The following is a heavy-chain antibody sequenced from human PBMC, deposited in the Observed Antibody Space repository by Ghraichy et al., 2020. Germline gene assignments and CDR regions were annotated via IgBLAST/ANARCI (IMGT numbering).Heavy chain of an antibody. J-gene: IGHJ6*02. D-gene: IGHD5-18*01. CDR1: GYSFTSYW. CDR2: IYPGDSDT. Sequence: GESLNISCKGSGYSFTSYWIGWVRQMPGKGLEWMGIIYPGDSDTRYSPSFQGQVTISADKSISTAYLQWSSLKASDTAMYYCARLGPRDTAIPPSGYGMDVWGQGTTVTVSS. CDR3: ARLGPRDTAIPPSGYGMDV. V-gene: IGHV5-51*01.